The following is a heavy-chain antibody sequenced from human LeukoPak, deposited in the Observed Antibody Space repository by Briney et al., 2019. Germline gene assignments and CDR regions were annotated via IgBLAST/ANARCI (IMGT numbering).Heavy chain of an antibody. J-gene: IGHJ4*02. V-gene: IGHV3-23*01. D-gene: IGHD3-10*01. CDR1: GFTFSSYA. Sequence: PGGSLRLSCAASGFTFSSYAMSWVRQAPGKGLEWVSAISGSGGSTYYADSVKGRFTISRDNSKNALYLQMNSLRAEDTAVYYCAKAPHYCAALYYFDYWGQGTLVTVSS. CDR2: ISGSGGST. CDR3: AKAPHYCAALYYFDY.